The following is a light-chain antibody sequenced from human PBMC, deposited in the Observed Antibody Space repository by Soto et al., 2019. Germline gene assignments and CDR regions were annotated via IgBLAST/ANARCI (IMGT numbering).Light chain of an antibody. J-gene: IGLJ1*01. CDR3: SSYTSSITPYV. V-gene: IGLV2-14*01. Sequence: QSALTQPASVSGSPGQSITISCTGTSSDIGNYDFVSWYQQVPGTAPKAMIYEVSSRPSGVSNRFSGSKSGNTASLTISGLQAEDEAYYYCSSYTSSITPYVFGTGTKLTVL. CDR1: SSDIGNYDF. CDR2: EVS.